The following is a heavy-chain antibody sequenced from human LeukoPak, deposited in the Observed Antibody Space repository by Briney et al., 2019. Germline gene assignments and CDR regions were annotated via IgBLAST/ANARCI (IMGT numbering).Heavy chain of an antibody. Sequence: GGSLRLSCSASGFIFSNYWVYWVRQAPGKGLVCVSRINGDGSNTNYADSVKGRFTISRDNAKNTLYLQMNSLRAEDTAVYYCARVRVGALDAFDIWGQGTMVTVCS. CDR2: INGDGSNT. CDR3: ARVRVGALDAFDI. CDR1: GFIFSNYW. D-gene: IGHD1-26*01. J-gene: IGHJ3*02. V-gene: IGHV3-74*01.